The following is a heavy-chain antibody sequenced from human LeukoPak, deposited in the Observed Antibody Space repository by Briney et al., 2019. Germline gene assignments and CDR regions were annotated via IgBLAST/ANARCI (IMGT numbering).Heavy chain of an antibody. CDR1: GGSISSYY. Sequence: SETLSLTCTVSGGSISSYYWSWIRQPPGKGLEWIGYIYYSGSTNYNPSLKSRVTISVDTSKNQFSLKLSSVTAADTAVYYCARLGSHEVYYFDYWGQGTLVTVSS. J-gene: IGHJ4*02. V-gene: IGHV4-59*01. D-gene: IGHD3-16*01. CDR3: ARLGSHEVYYFDY. CDR2: IYYSGST.